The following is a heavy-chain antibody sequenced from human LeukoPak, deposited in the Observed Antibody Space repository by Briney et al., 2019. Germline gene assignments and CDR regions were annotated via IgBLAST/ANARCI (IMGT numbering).Heavy chain of an antibody. CDR2: ICSGGST. CDR1: GITVSSNY. J-gene: IGHJ3*02. Sequence: GGSLRLSCAASGITVSSNYMSWVRQAPGKGLEWVSVICSGGSTYYADSVKGRFTISRDNSKNTLYLQMNSLRAEDTAVYYCARERDYPDAFDIWGQGTMVTVSS. CDR3: ARERDYPDAFDI. V-gene: IGHV3-53*01. D-gene: IGHD4-11*01.